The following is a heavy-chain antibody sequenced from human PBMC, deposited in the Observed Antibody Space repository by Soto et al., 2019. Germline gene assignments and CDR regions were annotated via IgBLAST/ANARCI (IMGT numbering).Heavy chain of an antibody. D-gene: IGHD3-22*01. V-gene: IGHV1-69*13. J-gene: IGHJ4*02. CDR1: GGTFSSYS. CDR3: AREKPTDYYDSSGYYYFDY. Sequence: ASVKVSCKASGGTFSSYSMSWVRQAPGQGLEWMGGIIPIFGTANYAQKFQGRVTITADESTSTAYMELSSLRSEDTAVYYCAREKPTDYYDSSGYYYFDYWGQGTLVTVSS. CDR2: IIPIFGTA.